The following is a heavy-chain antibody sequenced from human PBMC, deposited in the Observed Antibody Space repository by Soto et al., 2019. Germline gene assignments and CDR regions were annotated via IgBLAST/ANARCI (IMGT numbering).Heavy chain of an antibody. CDR2: IIPIFGTA. Sequence: EASVKVSCKASGGTFSSYAISWVRQAPGQGLEWMGGIIPIFGTANYAQKFQGRVTITADESTSTAYMELSSLRSEDTAVYYCARAQPYGDYPPYFYGMDVWGQGTTVTVSS. J-gene: IGHJ6*02. CDR3: ARAQPYGDYPPYFYGMDV. D-gene: IGHD4-17*01. CDR1: GGTFSSYA. V-gene: IGHV1-69*13.